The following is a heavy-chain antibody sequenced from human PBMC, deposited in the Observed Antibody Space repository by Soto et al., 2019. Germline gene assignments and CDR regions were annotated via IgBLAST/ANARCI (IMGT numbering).Heavy chain of an antibody. CDR1: GFTFSSYA. D-gene: IGHD6-13*01. CDR3: AKDDYSSSRYY. V-gene: IGHV3-23*01. J-gene: IGHJ4*02. Sequence: GGSLRLSCAASGFTFSSYAMSWVRQAPGKGLEWVSAISGSGGSIYYADSVKGRFTISRDNSKNTLYLQMNSLRAEDTAVYYCAKDDYSSSRYYWGQGTLVTVSS. CDR2: ISGSGGSI.